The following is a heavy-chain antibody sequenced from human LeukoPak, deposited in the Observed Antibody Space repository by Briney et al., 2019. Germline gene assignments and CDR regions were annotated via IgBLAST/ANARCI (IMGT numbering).Heavy chain of an antibody. J-gene: IGHJ5*02. CDR3: ARHGFRFDP. Sequence: PSETLSLTCAVYGGSFSGYYWSWIRQPPGKGLEWIGEINNSGSTNYNPSPKSRATISLDTSKNQFSLRLSSVTAADTAVYYCARHGFRFDPWGQGTLVTVSS. CDR2: INNSGST. CDR1: GGSFSGYY. V-gene: IGHV4-34*01. D-gene: IGHD3-10*01.